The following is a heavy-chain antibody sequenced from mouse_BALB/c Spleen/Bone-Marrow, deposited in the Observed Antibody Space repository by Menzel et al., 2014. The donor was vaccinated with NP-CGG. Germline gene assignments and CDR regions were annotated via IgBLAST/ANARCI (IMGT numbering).Heavy chain of an antibody. V-gene: IGHV14-3*02. CDR3: ARWEYYAMDY. CDR2: IDPANGNT. D-gene: IGHD4-1*01. J-gene: IGHJ4*01. CDR1: GFNIKDTY. Sequence: EVHLVESGAELVKPGASVKLSCTASGFNIKDTYMHWVKQRPEQGPEWTGRIDPANGNTKYDPKFQGKTTITADTSSNTAYLQLSSLTSEDTAVYYRARWEYYAMDYWGQGTSVTVSS.